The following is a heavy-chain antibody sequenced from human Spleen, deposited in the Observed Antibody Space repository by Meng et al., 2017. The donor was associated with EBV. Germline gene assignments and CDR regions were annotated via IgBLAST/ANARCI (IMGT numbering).Heavy chain of an antibody. Sequence: QVQLVASWAEGKMPGAPVKVSCKTSGYTFTGYYLHWVRQAPGQGLEWMGRINPYSGATHSAQKFQDRVTMTRDTSISTGYMEVSGLRSDDTAVYYCAREPLGLYYYDSRPYYDGYFRDWGQGTLVTVSS. CDR2: INPYSGAT. CDR1: GYTFTGYY. CDR3: AREPLGLYYYDSRPYYDGYFRD. D-gene: IGHD3-22*01. J-gene: IGHJ1*01. V-gene: IGHV1-2*06.